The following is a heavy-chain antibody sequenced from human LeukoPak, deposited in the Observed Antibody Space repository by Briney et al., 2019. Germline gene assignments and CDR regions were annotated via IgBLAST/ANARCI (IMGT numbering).Heavy chain of an antibody. CDR2: INPNSGGT. D-gene: IGHD5-24*01. V-gene: IGHV1-2*02. CDR1: GYTFTGYY. J-gene: IGHJ4*02. Sequence: ASVKVSRKASGYTFTGYYMHWVRQAPGHGLEWMGWINPNSGGTNSAQRFQGRVTMTRDTSISTAYMELSRLTSDDTAVYYCASGPPRDGYNLAVDYWGQGTLVTVSS. CDR3: ASGPPRDGYNLAVDY.